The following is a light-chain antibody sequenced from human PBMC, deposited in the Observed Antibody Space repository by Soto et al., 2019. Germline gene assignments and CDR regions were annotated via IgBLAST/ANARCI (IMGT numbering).Light chain of an antibody. V-gene: IGKV3-11*01. Sequence: EIVLTQSPATLSLSPGERATLSCRASQSVSSYLAWYQQKPGQAPRLLIYDASNSGTGIPARFSGSGSGTDFTLILSSLEPEDFAVYYCQQRSHWPPITCGHGTRLEIK. CDR3: QQRSHWPPIT. CDR1: QSVSSY. CDR2: DAS. J-gene: IGKJ5*01.